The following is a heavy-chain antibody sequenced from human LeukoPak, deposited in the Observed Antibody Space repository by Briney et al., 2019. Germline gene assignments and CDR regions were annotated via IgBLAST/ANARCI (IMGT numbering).Heavy chain of an antibody. D-gene: IGHD3-16*01. CDR3: AKRRGDYVWGYFDY. CDR1: GFTFSSYS. V-gene: IGHV3-21*04. Sequence: GGSLRLSCAASGFTFSSYSMNWVRQAPGKGLEWVSSISSSSSYIYYADSVKGRFTISRDNAKNSLYLQMNSLRAEDTAVYYCAKRRGDYVWGYFDYWGQGTLVTVSS. J-gene: IGHJ4*02. CDR2: ISSSSSYI.